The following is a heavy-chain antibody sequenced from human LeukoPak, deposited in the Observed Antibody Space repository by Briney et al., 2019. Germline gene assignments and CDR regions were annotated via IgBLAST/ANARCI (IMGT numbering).Heavy chain of an antibody. D-gene: IGHD1-26*01. J-gene: IGHJ4*02. Sequence: PGGSLRLSCAASGFTFSSYEMNWVRQAPGKGLEWVSILSSSGSTTFYADSVKGRFTISRDNSKNTLYLQMNSLRAEDTAVYYCAKKRSGIYYFDYWGQGTLVTVSS. CDR3: AKKRSGIYYFDY. V-gene: IGHV3-23*01. CDR1: GFTFSSYE. CDR2: LSSSGSTT.